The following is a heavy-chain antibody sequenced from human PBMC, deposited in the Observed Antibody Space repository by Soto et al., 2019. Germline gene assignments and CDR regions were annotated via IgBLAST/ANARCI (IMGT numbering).Heavy chain of an antibody. V-gene: IGHV3-15*01. D-gene: IGHD6-13*01. Sequence: GGSLRLSCAASGFTFSNAWMSWVRQAPGKGLEWVGRIKSKTDGGTTDYAAPVKGRFTISRDDSKNTLYLQMNSLRAEDTAVYYCVRFGGAAAGPGDYWGQGTLVTVSS. CDR2: IKSKTDGGTT. CDR3: VRFGGAAAGPGDY. J-gene: IGHJ4*02. CDR1: GFTFSNAW.